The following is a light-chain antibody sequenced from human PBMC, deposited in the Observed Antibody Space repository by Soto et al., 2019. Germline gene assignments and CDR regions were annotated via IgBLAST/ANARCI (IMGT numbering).Light chain of an antibody. Sequence: DIQMTQSPSSLSSSVGDRVTITCRASQIIRNFLNWYQYKPGTAPKLLIHATSKLQSGVPSRFSANGSGTDFTLTISSLQPKDFATYYCQQSYSTPTITFGQGTRLEFK. CDR3: QQSYSTPTIT. CDR2: ATS. J-gene: IGKJ5*01. CDR1: QIIRNF. V-gene: IGKV1-39*01.